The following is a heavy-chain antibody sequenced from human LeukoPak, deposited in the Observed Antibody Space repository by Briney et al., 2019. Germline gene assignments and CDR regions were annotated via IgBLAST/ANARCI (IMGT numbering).Heavy chain of an antibody. Sequence: GGSLRSSCAAPGFTFSSYRMTWVRQAPGKGLEWVSSISISSSYIYYADSAKGRFTISRDNAKNSLYLQMVSLRDEDTAVYFCARDDSSGYYSYWGQGTLVTVSS. CDR3: ARDDSSGYYSY. CDR2: ISISSSYI. D-gene: IGHD3-22*01. CDR1: GFTFSSYR. J-gene: IGHJ4*02. V-gene: IGHV3-21*01.